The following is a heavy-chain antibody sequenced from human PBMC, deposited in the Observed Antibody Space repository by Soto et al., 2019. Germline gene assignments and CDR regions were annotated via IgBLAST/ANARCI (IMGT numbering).Heavy chain of an antibody. V-gene: IGHV3-21*01. D-gene: IGHD7-27*01. Sequence: GGSLRLSCAASGFTFSSYSMNWVRQAPGKGLEWVSSISSSSSYIYYADSVKGRFTISRDNAKNSLYLQMNSLRAEDTAVYYCAREPTGENYYYYYMDVWGKGTTVTVSS. CDR1: GFTFSSYS. CDR3: AREPTGENYYYYYMDV. J-gene: IGHJ6*03. CDR2: ISSSSSYI.